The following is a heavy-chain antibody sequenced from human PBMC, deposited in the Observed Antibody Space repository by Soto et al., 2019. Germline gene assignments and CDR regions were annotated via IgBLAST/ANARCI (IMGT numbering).Heavy chain of an antibody. J-gene: IGHJ3*02. CDR2: TYYRSKWYN. CDR1: GDSFSSNSAA. D-gene: IGHD1-7*01. Sequence: SQTLSLTCAISGDSFSSNSAAWNWIRQSPSRGLECLGRTYYRSKWYNDDAVSVKSRITINPETSKNQFYLQLNSVTPEDTAVYYCASSREERSSEPYGTTRLSAFDIWGQGTMVTVSS. CDR3: ASSREERSSEPYGTTRLSAFDI. V-gene: IGHV6-1*01.